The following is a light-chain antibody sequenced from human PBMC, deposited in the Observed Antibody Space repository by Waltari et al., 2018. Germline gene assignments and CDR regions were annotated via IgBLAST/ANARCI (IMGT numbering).Light chain of an antibody. CDR2: LRS. V-gene: IGKV2-28*01. CDR3: MQALQTPLT. CDR1: HSLLQSNGYNY. Sequence: DIVLTQSPLTLAVTPGAPASISSRSSHSLLQSNGYNYLDWYLQKPGQSPRLLIYLRSNRASGVPDRFSGSGSGTDFTLKISRVEAEDVGVYYCMQALQTPLTFGGGTKVEIK. J-gene: IGKJ4*01.